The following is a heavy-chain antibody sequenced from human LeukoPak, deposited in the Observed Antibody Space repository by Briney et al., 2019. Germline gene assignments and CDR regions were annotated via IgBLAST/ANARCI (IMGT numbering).Heavy chain of an antibody. CDR1: GGTFSRYA. J-gene: IGHJ3*02. V-gene: IGHV1-69*05. D-gene: IGHD1-1*01. CDR2: IIPIFGTA. CDR3: ARDRAGTTGAFDI. Sequence: SVKVSCKASGGTFSRYAISWVRQAPGQGLEWMGGIIPIFGTANYAQKFQGRVTITTDESTSTAYMELSSLRSEDTAVYYCARDRAGTTGAFDIWGQGTMVTVSS.